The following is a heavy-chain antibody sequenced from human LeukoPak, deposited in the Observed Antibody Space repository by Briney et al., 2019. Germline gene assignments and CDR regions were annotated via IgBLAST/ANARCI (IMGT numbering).Heavy chain of an antibody. V-gene: IGHV4-34*01. CDR1: GRSFSGYY. J-gene: IGHJ4*02. CDR2: INHSGST. D-gene: IGHD6-13*01. Sequence: SSETLSLTCAVYGRSFSGYYWSWIRQPPGKGLEWIGEINHSGSTNYNPSLKSRVTISVDTSKNQFSLKLSSVTAADTAVYYCARRAAAQPRWGQGTLVTVSS. CDR3: ARRAAAQPR.